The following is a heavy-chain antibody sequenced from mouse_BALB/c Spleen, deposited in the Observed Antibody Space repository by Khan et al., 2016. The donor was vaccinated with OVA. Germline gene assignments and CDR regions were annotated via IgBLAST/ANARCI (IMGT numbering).Heavy chain of an antibody. CDR1: GHSITSGYR. Sequence: EVQLQESRPGLVKPSQSLSLTCSVTGHSITSGYRWNWIRQFPGNKLEWMGYISSDGGNHYNPSLKNRLSITRDTSKNQFFLKLNSVTPEDTSTYYCTRGGAVIPYWYFDVWGAGTTVTVSS. V-gene: IGHV3-6*02. J-gene: IGHJ1*01. CDR2: ISSDGGN. D-gene: IGHD3-3*01. CDR3: TRGGAVIPYWYFDV.